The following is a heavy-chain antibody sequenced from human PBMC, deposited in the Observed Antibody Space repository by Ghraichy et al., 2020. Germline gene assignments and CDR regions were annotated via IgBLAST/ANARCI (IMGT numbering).Heavy chain of an antibody. CDR1: GYTFTTFP. CDR2: ITPYGDST. CDR3: ARIVDVVLVHYFDY. J-gene: IGHJ4*02. V-gene: IGHV1-18*01. D-gene: IGHD5-12*01. Sequence: ASVKVSCKASGYTFTTFPLIWVRQAPGRGLEWMGWITPYGDSTKFVQRLQGRVTMTPDTSTNKAYMELRNLTSDDTSVYYCARIVDVVLVHYFDYWGQGTLVTVS.